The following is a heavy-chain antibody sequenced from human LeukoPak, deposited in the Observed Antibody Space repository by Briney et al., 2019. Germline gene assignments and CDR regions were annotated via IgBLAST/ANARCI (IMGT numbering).Heavy chain of an antibody. V-gene: IGHV4-31*03. CDR1: GDSISSGGYY. CDR2: IYDSENT. J-gene: IGHJ5*02. CDR3: ARDRWFDP. Sequence: SETLSLTCTVSGDSISSGGYYWSWIRQHPGTGLEWIGYIYDSENTYYNPSLKSRVTISADTSKNQFSLRLTSATAADTAVYYCARDRWFDPWGQGTLVTVSS.